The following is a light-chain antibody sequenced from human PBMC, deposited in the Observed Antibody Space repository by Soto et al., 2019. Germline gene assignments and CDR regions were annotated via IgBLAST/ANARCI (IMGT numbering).Light chain of an antibody. Sequence: EMVLTQSAGTLSLSPGERATLSCRASQSVSSSYLAWYQQKPGQAPRLLIYGASSRATVIPDRFSGSGSGTDFTLTISRLEPEDLAVYYCQQYGSSPSWTFGQGTKVEIK. V-gene: IGKV3-20*01. CDR1: QSVSSSY. CDR2: GAS. J-gene: IGKJ1*01. CDR3: QQYGSSPSWT.